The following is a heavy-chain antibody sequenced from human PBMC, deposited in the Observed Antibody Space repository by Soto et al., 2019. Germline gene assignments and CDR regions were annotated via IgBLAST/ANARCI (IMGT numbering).Heavy chain of an antibody. V-gene: IGHV3-74*03. D-gene: IGHD6-13*01. CDR2: INSDESDT. Sequence: VQLVESGGGLVQPGGSLRLSCAASGFTFSSYWMHWVRQAPGKGLMWVSRINSDESDTKYADSAKGRFTVSRDNAKNTVYLQMNSLRGEDSAVYYCARGGITSPGTKVYGFNIWGQGTMVTVSS. CDR1: GFTFSSYW. J-gene: IGHJ3*02. CDR3: ARGGITSPGTKVYGFNI.